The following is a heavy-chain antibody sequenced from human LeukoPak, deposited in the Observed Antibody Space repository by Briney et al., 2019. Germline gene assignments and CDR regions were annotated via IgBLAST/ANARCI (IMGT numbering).Heavy chain of an antibody. CDR3: ARGMATIDGYYYYMDV. D-gene: IGHD5-24*01. V-gene: IGHV3-74*01. J-gene: IGHJ6*03. CDR1: GFTFRSYW. CDR2: IKSDGSAT. Sequence: PGGSLRLSCAASGFTFRSYWMNWVRQAPGKGLVWVSRIKSDGSATSYAAFVKGRFTVSRDNDKNTLYLQMNSLRVEDTAVYYCARGMATIDGYYYYMDVWGKGTTVTVSS.